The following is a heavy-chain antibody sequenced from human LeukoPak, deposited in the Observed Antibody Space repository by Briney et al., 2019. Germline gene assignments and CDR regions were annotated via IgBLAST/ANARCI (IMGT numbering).Heavy chain of an antibody. CDR1: GFTFSSYS. V-gene: IGHV3-23*01. Sequence: GGSLRLSCAASGFTFSSYSMSWVRQAPGRGLEWVSAISGSGGTTYYADSVKGRFTISRDNSKNTLYLQMNSLRAEDTAVYYCAKVISMIVVVTHDYWGQGTLVTVSS. CDR2: ISGSGGTT. CDR3: AKVISMIVVVTHDY. D-gene: IGHD3-22*01. J-gene: IGHJ4*02.